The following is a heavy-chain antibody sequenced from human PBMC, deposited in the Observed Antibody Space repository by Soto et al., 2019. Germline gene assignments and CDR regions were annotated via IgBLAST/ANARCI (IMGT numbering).Heavy chain of an antibody. Sequence: GASVKVSCKASGYIFTNNDVSWVRQATGQGLEWMGWMNPGSGDTGYAQKFQGRVTMTRNISIATAYMELSSLRSDDTAIYYCARMASVGSLKWFDPFGQWTLVTGYS. CDR3: ARMASVGSLKWFDP. V-gene: IGHV1-8*01. CDR1: GYIFTNND. D-gene: IGHD3-10*01. J-gene: IGHJ5*02. CDR2: MNPGSGDT.